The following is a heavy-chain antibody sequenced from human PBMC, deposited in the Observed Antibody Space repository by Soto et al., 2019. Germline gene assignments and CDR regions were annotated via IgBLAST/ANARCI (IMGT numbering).Heavy chain of an antibody. CDR2: IYNSEST. Sequence: SETLSLTCTVSGGSISSHYWSWIRQPPGKGLEWIGYIYNSESTNYNPSLKSRVTISVDTSKNQFSLKLSSVTAADTAVYYCARHPDFWSGYSFDYWGQGTLVTSPQ. V-gene: IGHV4-59*08. D-gene: IGHD3-3*01. J-gene: IGHJ4*02. CDR3: ARHPDFWSGYSFDY. CDR1: GGSISSHY.